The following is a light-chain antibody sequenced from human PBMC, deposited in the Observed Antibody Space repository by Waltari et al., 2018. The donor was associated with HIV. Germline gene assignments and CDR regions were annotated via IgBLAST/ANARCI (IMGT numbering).Light chain of an antibody. J-gene: IGKJ5*01. CDR3: QQRANWPIT. CDR2: EAS. CDR1: QNVSNY. Sequence: EVVLTQSPATLSLSPGQRVTLSCRAIQNVSNYLAWYQQKPGQAPRLLMYEASNRATGIPARFGGSGSGTDFTLTISSLAPDDFAVYYCQQRANWPITFGQGTRLEIK. V-gene: IGKV3-11*01.